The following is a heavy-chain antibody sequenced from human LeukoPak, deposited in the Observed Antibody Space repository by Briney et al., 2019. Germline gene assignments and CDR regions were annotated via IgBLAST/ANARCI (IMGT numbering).Heavy chain of an antibody. CDR3: ARVTTRFHAFDI. CDR2: TYYSGST. J-gene: IGHJ3*02. D-gene: IGHD1-1*01. CDR1: GGSISSYY. Sequence: SETLSLTCTVSGGSISSYYWSWIRQPPGKGLEWIGYTYYSGSTNYNPSLKSRVTISVDTSKNQFSLKLSSVTAADTAVYYCARVTTRFHAFDIWGQGTMVTVSS. V-gene: IGHV4-59*01.